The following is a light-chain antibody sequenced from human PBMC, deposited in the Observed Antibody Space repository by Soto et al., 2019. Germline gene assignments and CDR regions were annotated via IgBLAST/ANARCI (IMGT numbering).Light chain of an antibody. J-gene: IGLJ1*01. V-gene: IGLV9-49*01. CDR1: SGYSNYK. CDR2: VGTGGIVG. CDR3: GADHGSGSNFAYV. Sequence: QSVLTQPPSASASLGASVTLTCTLSSGYSNYKVDWYQQRPGKGPRFVMRVGTGGIVGSKGVGIPDRFSVLGSGLNRYLTIKNIQEEDESDYHCGADHGSGSNFAYVFGTGTKVTVL.